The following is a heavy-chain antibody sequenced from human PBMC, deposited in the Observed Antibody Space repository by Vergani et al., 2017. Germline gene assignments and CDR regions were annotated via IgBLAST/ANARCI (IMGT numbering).Heavy chain of an antibody. J-gene: IGHJ4*02. CDR2: LDPEHGEV. V-gene: IGHV1-24*01. Sequence: QVQLVQSGSEVRKPGASVKVSCQVSGYSLTELTIHWVRPAPGKGLEWMGGLDPEHGEVTFSHHIQGRVTMTEDRSTDTAYMALSSLRAEDTALYSCAIVTDYHDSSGYYLDYWGQGTLVTVSS. CDR3: AIVTDYHDSSGYYLDY. CDR1: GYSLTELT. D-gene: IGHD3-22*01.